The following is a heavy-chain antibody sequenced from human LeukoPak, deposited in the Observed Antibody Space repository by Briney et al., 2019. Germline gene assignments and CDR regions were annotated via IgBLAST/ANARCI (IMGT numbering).Heavy chain of an antibody. D-gene: IGHD3-22*01. CDR3: AKASGDSVNYYSGAFDI. CDR1: GYTFTSYG. J-gene: IGHJ3*02. CDR2: IIPVFGTA. Sequence: SVKVSCKASGYTFTSYGISWVRQAPGQGLEWMGGIIPVFGTADYAQKFQGRVTITADESTSTVYMDLNSLRSEDTAVYYCAKASGDSVNYYSGAFDIWGQGTMVIVSS. V-gene: IGHV1-69*13.